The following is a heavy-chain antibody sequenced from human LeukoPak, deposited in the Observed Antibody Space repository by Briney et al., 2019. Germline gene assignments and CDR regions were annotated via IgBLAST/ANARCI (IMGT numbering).Heavy chain of an antibody. CDR3: ARHITIFGVLAEGDYYYMDV. CDR1: GYSFTSYW. CDR2: IYPGDSDT. Sequence: GESLKISCKGSGYSFTSYWISWVRQMPGKGLEWMGIIYPGDSDTRYSPSFQGQVTISADKSISTAYLQWSSLKASDTAIYYCARHITIFGVLAEGDYYYMDVWGKGTTVTVSS. V-gene: IGHV5-51*01. J-gene: IGHJ6*03. D-gene: IGHD3-3*01.